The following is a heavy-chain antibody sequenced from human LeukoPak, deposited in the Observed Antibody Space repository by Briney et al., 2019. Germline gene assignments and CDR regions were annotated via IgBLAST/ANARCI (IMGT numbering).Heavy chain of an antibody. Sequence: GGSLRLSCAASGFTFSSYSMNWVRQAPGEGLEWVSSISSSSSYIYYADSVKGRFTISRDNAKNSLYLQMNSLRAEDTAVYYCARDPGYCSSTSCYGRTDFDYWGQGTLVTVSS. CDR2: ISSSSSYI. CDR1: GFTFSSYS. J-gene: IGHJ4*02. CDR3: ARDPGYCSSTSCYGRTDFDY. V-gene: IGHV3-21*01. D-gene: IGHD2-2*01.